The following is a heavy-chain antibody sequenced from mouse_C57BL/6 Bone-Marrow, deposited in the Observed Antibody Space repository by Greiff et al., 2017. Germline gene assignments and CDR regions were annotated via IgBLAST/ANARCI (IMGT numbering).Heavy chain of an antibody. CDR3: ARGGWLLTWFAY. CDR2: IYPGDGDT. D-gene: IGHD2-3*01. Sequence: QVQLQQSGPELVKPGASVKISCKASGYAFSSSWMNWVKQRPGKGLEWIGRIYPGDGDTNYNGKLKGKATLTADKSSSTADMQLSSLTSEDSAVYFCARGGWLLTWFAYWGQGTLVTVSA. CDR1: GYAFSSSW. J-gene: IGHJ3*01. V-gene: IGHV1-82*01.